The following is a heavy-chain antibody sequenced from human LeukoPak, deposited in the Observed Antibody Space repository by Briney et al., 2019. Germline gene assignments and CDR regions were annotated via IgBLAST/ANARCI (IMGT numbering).Heavy chain of an antibody. CDR1: GYTFTSYW. Sequence: GESLKISCKGSGYTFTSYWIGWVRLMPGKGLEWMGIIYPGDSDTRYSPSFQGQVTISADKSISTAYMQWSSLKASDTATYYCARTAAAGAGSRYVYWGQGTLVTVSS. V-gene: IGHV5-51*01. CDR2: IYPGDSDT. D-gene: IGHD6-13*01. CDR3: ARTAAAGAGSRYVY. J-gene: IGHJ4*02.